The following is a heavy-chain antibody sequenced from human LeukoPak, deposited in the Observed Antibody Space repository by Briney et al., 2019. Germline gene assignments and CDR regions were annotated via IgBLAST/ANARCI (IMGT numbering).Heavy chain of an antibody. Sequence: GGSLRLSYAASGFTFRGYSMNWIRQAPGKGLEWVSYISLSSSTIYYADSVKGRFTISRDNAKNSLYLQMNSLRAEDTAVYYCARDITIFGVIINFDYWGQGTLVTVSS. J-gene: IGHJ4*02. CDR1: GFTFRGYS. D-gene: IGHD3-3*01. CDR2: ISLSSSTI. V-gene: IGHV3-48*01. CDR3: ARDITIFGVIINFDY.